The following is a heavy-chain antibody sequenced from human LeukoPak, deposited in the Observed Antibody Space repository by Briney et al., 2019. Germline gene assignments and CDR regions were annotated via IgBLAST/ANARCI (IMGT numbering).Heavy chain of an antibody. CDR2: ISSSSSYI. Sequence: KAGGSLRLSCAASGFTFSSYSMNWVRQAPGKGLEWVSSISSSSSYIYYADSVKGRFTISRDNAKNSLYLQMNSLRAEDTAVYYCARAPPRSRLVLPADYWGQGTLVTVSS. V-gene: IGHV3-21*01. J-gene: IGHJ4*02. D-gene: IGHD6-19*01. CDR3: ARAPPRSRLVLPADY. CDR1: GFTFSSYS.